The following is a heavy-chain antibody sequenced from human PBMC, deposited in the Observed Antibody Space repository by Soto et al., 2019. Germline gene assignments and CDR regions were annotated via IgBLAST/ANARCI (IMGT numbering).Heavy chain of an antibody. CDR2: TYPGDSDT. D-gene: IGHD7-27*01. V-gene: IGHV5-51*01. CDR3: ARLAGDQDYYYGMDV. J-gene: IGHJ6*02. CDR1: GYSFTTYW. Sequence: LGESLKISCQASGYSFTTYWIGWVRQMPGRGLEWMGFTYPGDSDTKFSPSFQGQVTISADKSITTVYLQWSSLKASDTAMYYCARLAGDQDYYYGMDVWGQGTTVTVSS.